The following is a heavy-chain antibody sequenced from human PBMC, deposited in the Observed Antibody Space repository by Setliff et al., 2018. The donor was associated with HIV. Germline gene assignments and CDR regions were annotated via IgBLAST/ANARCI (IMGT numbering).Heavy chain of an antibody. CDR3: ARRTPPDFDY. D-gene: IGHD1-7*01. CDR1: GADTKSYY. J-gene: IGHJ4*02. CDR2: IHYTGTT. V-gene: IGHV4-59*08. Sequence: SETLSLTCTVSGADTKSYYWSWIRQPPGKGLEWIGDIHYTGTTKYNPSLKSRPTISLDTSKKQFSLKMRSVTAADAGVYYCARRTPPDFDYWGQGTLVTVSS.